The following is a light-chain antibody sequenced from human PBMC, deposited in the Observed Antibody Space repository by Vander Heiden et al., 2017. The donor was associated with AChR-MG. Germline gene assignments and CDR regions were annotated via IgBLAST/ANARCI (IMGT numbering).Light chain of an antibody. CDR3: FSVTSSNTRF. V-gene: IGLV2-14*03. Sequence: QSALTQPASVSGSPVQSITISCAGISSDIAVSHYVSWYQQHPGKAPKLIIFDVRKRPSGVSTRFSGSKSGNTASLNISGLQVEDEADYYCFSVTSSNTRFFGAGTKLTVL. J-gene: IGLJ2*01. CDR2: DVR. CDR1: SSDIAVSHY.